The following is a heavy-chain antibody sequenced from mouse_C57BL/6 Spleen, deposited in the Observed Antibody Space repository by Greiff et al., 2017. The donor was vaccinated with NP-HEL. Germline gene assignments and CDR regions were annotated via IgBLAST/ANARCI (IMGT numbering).Heavy chain of an antibody. D-gene: IGHD2-4*01. CDR2: IYPGDGDT. CDR1: GYAFSSYW. Sequence: QVQLQQSGAELVKPGASVKISCKASGYAFSSYWMNWVTQRPGKGLEWIGQIYPGDGDTNYNGKFKGKATLTADKSSSTAYMQLSSLTSEDSAVYFCARATYDYDGYYYAMDYWGQGTSVTVSS. CDR3: ARATYDYDGYYYAMDY. J-gene: IGHJ4*01. V-gene: IGHV1-80*01.